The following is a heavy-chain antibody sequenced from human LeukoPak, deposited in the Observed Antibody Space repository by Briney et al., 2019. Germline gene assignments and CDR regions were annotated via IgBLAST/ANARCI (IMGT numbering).Heavy chain of an antibody. Sequence: PGRSLRLSCAASGFTFSSYNVHWVRQAPGKGLEWVAVISKDGGFKYYADSVKGRFTISRDNSKNTFYLQMNSLIIEDTAVYYCTREEYSSFWSTAGAFDIWGQGTMVTVSS. V-gene: IGHV3-30*03. J-gene: IGHJ3*02. D-gene: IGHD6-19*01. CDR2: ISKDGGFK. CDR3: TREEYSSFWSTAGAFDI. CDR1: GFTFSSYN.